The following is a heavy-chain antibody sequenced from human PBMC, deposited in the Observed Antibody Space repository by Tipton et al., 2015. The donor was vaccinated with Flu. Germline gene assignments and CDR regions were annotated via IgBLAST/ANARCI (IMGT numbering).Heavy chain of an antibody. Sequence: TLSLTCTVSGDSISSDDYYWTWIRQPAGKGLECIGHIYSSGSTNYNPSLKSRVTISLDMSKNQFSLMLSSVTAADTAVYYCARDNWGFGGIEFWSQGTLVTVSS. V-gene: IGHV4-61*09. D-gene: IGHD7-27*01. CDR3: ARDNWGFGGIEF. CDR2: IYSSGST. J-gene: IGHJ4*02. CDR1: GDSISSDDYY.